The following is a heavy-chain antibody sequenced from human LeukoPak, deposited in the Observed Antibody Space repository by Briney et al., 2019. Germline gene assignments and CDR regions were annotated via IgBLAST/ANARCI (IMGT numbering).Heavy chain of an antibody. Sequence: AGGSLRLSCAASGFTFSSYAMSWVRQAPGKGLEWVSAISGSGGSTYYADSVKGRFTISRDNSKTTLYLQMNSLRAEDTAVYYCAKGSGGDYDGAFDIWGQGTMVTVSS. CDR1: GFTFSSYA. D-gene: IGHD4-23*01. V-gene: IGHV3-23*01. J-gene: IGHJ3*02. CDR3: AKGSGGDYDGAFDI. CDR2: ISGSGGST.